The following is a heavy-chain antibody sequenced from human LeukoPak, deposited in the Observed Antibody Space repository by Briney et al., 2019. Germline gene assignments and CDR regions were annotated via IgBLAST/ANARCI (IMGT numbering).Heavy chain of an antibody. CDR3: ARAWGRWLAIDP. J-gene: IGHJ5*02. Sequence: PGGSLRLSCAASGFTVSSNYMTWARQAPGKGLEWVSIIYSGGSTSYADSVKGRFTISRDNSNNTLYLQMNGLRTEDTAMYYCARAWGRWLAIDPWGQGTLVTVSS. D-gene: IGHD6-19*01. V-gene: IGHV3-53*01. CDR1: GFTVSSNY. CDR2: IYSGGST.